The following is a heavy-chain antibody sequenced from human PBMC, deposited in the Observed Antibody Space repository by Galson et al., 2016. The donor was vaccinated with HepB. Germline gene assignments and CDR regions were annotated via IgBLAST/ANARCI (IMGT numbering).Heavy chain of an antibody. J-gene: IGHJ4*02. CDR2: ISPSGRT. D-gene: IGHD6-13*01. V-gene: IGHV4-61*02. Sequence: SLTCTVSGDSISSISSGTYFWSWIRQPAGKGLEWIGRISPSGRTNYNPSLKSRVTISVDTSKNHFSLKLTSVTAADTAVYYCAREGTGAAGHFGYWGQGALVTVSS. CDR3: AREGTGAAGHFGY. CDR1: GDSISSISSGTYF.